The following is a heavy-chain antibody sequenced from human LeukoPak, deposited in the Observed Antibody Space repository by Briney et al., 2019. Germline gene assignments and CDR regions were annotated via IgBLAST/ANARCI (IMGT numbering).Heavy chain of an antibody. V-gene: IGHV3-74*03. Sequence: QPGGSLTLSCAASGFFFSNYGMHWVRQAPGKGLVWVSRVNSDGRFTKYADSVKGRFTISRDNAKNTLYLQTNSLRAEDTAMYYCVRSDWFDNWGQGTLVTVSS. CDR1: GFFFSNYG. J-gene: IGHJ5*02. CDR3: VRSDWFDN. CDR2: VNSDGRFT.